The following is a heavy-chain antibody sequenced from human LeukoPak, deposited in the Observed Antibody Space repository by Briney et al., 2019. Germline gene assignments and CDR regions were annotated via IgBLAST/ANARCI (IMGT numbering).Heavy chain of an antibody. CDR2: ISAYNGYT. J-gene: IGHJ1*01. D-gene: IGHD6-19*01. CDR1: GYTFTNYG. Sequence: ASVKVSCKASGYTFTNYGVSWVRQAPGQGLVWMGWISAYNGYTNYAQKFQFRVTMTTDTSTSTAYMELRSLTSDDTAVYYCTRGGPVAGTHKYFQHWGQGTLVTVSS. CDR3: TRGGPVAGTHKYFQH. V-gene: IGHV1-18*01.